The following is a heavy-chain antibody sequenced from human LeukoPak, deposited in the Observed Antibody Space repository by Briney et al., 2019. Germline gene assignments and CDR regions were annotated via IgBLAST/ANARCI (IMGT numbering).Heavy chain of an antibody. J-gene: IGHJ4*02. CDR3: ARGPSIAARPYYFDY. Sequence: VASVKVSCKASGYTSTSYYMHWVRQAPGQGLEWMGIINPSGGSTSYAQKFQGRVTMTRDTSTSTVYMELSSLRSEDTAVYYCARGPSIAARPYYFDYWGQGTLVTVSS. CDR1: GYTSTSYY. V-gene: IGHV1-46*01. D-gene: IGHD6-6*01. CDR2: INPSGGST.